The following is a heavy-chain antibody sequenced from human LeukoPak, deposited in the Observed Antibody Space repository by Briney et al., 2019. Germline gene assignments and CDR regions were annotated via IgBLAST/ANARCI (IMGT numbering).Heavy chain of an antibody. Sequence: GGSLRLSCAASGFTFSSYWMSWVRQAPGKGLEWVANIKLDGSEKYYVDSVKGRFTISRDNAKKSLYLHCARDFFAFGGVIALLDYWGQGTLVTISS. CDR3: LDY. D-gene: IGHD3-16*02. CDR1: GFTFSSYW. CDR2: IKLDGSEK. V-gene: IGHV3-7*01. J-gene: IGHJ4*02.